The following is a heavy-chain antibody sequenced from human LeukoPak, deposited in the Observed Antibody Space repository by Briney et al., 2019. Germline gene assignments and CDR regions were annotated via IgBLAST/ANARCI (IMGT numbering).Heavy chain of an antibody. V-gene: IGHV3-33*08. J-gene: IGHJ6*03. CDR3: AREFVGHYYDSSGYYYVPRRVYYYYYMDV. D-gene: IGHD3-22*01. Sequence: PGGSLRLSCAASGFTFSIYSMNWVRQAPGKGLEWVAVIWYDGSNKYYADSVKGRFTISRDNSKNTLYLQMNSLRAEDTAVYYCAREFVGHYYDSSGYYYVPRRVYYYYYMDVWGKGTRVTVSS. CDR1: GFTFSIYS. CDR2: IWYDGSNK.